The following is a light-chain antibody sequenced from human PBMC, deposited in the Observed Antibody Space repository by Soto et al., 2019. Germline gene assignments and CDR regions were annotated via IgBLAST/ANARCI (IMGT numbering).Light chain of an antibody. CDR3: QQTYGTPRGA. CDR2: AAS. V-gene: IGKV1-39*01. CDR1: ESIRNN. Sequence: DIQMTQSPSSLSASVGDRVTITCRASESIRNNLNWYQQKPGKAPKLLIYAASTLQSGVPSRFSGGGSGTEFTLTIGSLQPEDFTTYYCQQTYGTPRGAFGQGTKVDFK. J-gene: IGKJ1*01.